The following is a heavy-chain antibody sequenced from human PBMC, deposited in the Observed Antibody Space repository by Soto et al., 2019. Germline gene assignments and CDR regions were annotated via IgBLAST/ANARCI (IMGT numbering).Heavy chain of an antibody. CDR2: ISGSGGST. CDR1: GFTFSGYA. Sequence: GGSLRLSCAASGFTFSGYAMSWVRQAPGKGLEWVSAISGSGGSTYYADSVKGRFTISRDNSKNTLYLQVNSLRAEDTAVYYCAKAFGYSTSWYSDYWGQGTLVTVSS. CDR3: AKAFGYSTSWYSDY. V-gene: IGHV3-23*01. J-gene: IGHJ4*02. D-gene: IGHD6-13*01.